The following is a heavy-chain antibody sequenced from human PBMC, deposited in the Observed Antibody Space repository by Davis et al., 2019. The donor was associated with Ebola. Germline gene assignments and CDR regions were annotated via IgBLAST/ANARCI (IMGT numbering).Heavy chain of an antibody. D-gene: IGHD3-9*01. CDR3: ARDFDGGNYYFDY. J-gene: IGHJ4*02. Sequence: SVKVSCKTSGGSFSNHPISWVRQAPRQGLEWMGGIIPIFDTPHYAQKFQGRITITADASTSTAYMELSSQRSEDTATYFCARDFDGGNYYFDYWGPGTPVTVSS. V-gene: IGHV1-69*13. CDR2: IIPIFDTP. CDR1: GGSFSNHP.